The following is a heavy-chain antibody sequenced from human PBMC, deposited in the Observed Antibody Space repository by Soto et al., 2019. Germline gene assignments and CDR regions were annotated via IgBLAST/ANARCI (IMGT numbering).Heavy chain of an antibody. D-gene: IGHD2-21*02. V-gene: IGHV4-30-2*01. J-gene: IGHJ5*02. CDR3: ARITYCGGDCYRGFDP. CDR1: GGSISSGGYS. CDR2: IYHGST. Sequence: KPSETLSLTCTVSGGSISSGGYSWSWIRQPPGKGLEWIGYIYHGSTYYNPSLKSRVTISVDRSKNQFSLKLSSVTAADTAVYYCARITYCGGDCYRGFDPWGQGTLVTVSS.